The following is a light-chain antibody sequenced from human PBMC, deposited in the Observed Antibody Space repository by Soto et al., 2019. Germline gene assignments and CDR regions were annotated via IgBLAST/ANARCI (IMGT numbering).Light chain of an antibody. CDR1: SGHSSYA. CDR2: LNSDGSH. CDR3: QTWGTGIRV. Sequence: QSVLTQSPSASASLGASVKLTCTLSSGHSSYAIAWHQQQPETGPRYLMKLNSDGSHSKGDGIPDRFSGSSSGAERYLTISSLQSEDEADYYCQTWGTGIRVFGTGTKLTVL. V-gene: IGLV4-69*01. J-gene: IGLJ1*01.